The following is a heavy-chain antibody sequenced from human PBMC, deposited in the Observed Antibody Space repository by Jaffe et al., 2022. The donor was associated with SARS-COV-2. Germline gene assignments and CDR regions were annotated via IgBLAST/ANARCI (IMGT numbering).Heavy chain of an antibody. Sequence: QVQLVESGGGVVQPGRSLRLSCAASGFTFSHNGMHWVRQTPGKGLEWVAIIWYDGSNKYYADSVKGRFTISRDNSKNTLYLQMNSLRADDTAVYYCARDQGTPGSWSAYSPSPAGYFDYWGQGAPVTVSS. CDR2: IWYDGSNK. D-gene: IGHD3-3*01. V-gene: IGHV3-33*01. CDR1: GFTFSHNG. CDR3: ARDQGTPGSWSAYSPSPAGYFDY. J-gene: IGHJ4*02.